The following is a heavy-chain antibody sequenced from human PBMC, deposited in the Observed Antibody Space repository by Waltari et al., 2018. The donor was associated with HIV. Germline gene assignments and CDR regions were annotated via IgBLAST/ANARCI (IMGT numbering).Heavy chain of an antibody. J-gene: IGHJ5*02. D-gene: IGHD6-19*01. CDR1: GITPSPYA. CDR2: INVGNGNS. CDR3: ASEQYSSDWYDNH. Sequence: QVQLVQSGAAVKKPGASVQVSCKASGITPSPYAMHWVRQAPGQRLEWMGWINVGNGNSDYSQKFQGRVTITRDKSASTAYMELSGLRSEDTAVYYCASEQYSSDWYDNHWGQGTLVTVSS. V-gene: IGHV1-3*01.